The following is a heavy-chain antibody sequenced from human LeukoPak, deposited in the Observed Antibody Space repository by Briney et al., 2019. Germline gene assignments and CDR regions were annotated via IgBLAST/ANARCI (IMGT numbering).Heavy chain of an antibody. CDR3: ATIQFACTMSFDY. CDR2: IKSKIDGGTT. Sequence: PGGSLRLSCAASGFTFSGAWMSWVRQVPGKGLEWVGRIKSKIDGGTTDYAAPVKGRFSASRDDSKNTLVLQMNSLKSEDTAVYYCATIQFACTMSFDYWGQGTLVTVSS. D-gene: IGHD3-10*01. CDR1: GFTFSGAW. J-gene: IGHJ4*02. V-gene: IGHV3-15*01.